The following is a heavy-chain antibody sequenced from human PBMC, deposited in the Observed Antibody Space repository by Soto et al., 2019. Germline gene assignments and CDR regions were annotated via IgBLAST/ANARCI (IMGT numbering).Heavy chain of an antibody. CDR2: IYYSGST. CDR3: ARSSGVAAAGPFDY. Sequence: SETLSLTCTVSGCSISSGGYYWSWIRQHPGKGLEWIGYIYYSGSTYYNPSLKSRVTISVDTSKNQFSLKLSSVTAADTAVYYCARSSGVAAAGPFDYWGQGTLVTVSS. D-gene: IGHD6-13*01. J-gene: IGHJ4*02. CDR1: GCSISSGGYY. V-gene: IGHV4-31*03.